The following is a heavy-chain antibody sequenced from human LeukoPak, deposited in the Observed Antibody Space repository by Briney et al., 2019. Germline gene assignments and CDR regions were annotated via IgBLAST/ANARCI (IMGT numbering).Heavy chain of an antibody. Sequence: SETLSLTCTVSGGSISSYYWSWIRQPAGKGLEWIGRIYTSGSTNYNPSLKSRVTMSVDTSKNQFSLKLSSVTAADTAVYYCARVGYDFWSGYSSTASNWFDPWGQGTLVTVSS. D-gene: IGHD3-3*01. CDR3: ARVGYDFWSGYSSTASNWFDP. CDR2: IYTSGST. V-gene: IGHV4-4*07. CDR1: GGSISSYY. J-gene: IGHJ5*02.